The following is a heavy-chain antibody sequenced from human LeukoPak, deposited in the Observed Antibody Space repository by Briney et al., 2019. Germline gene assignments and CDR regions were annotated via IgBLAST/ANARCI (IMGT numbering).Heavy chain of an antibody. CDR2: IYYSGST. CDR1: GGSISRGDYY. D-gene: IGHD1-26*01. Sequence: SETLSLTCTVSGGSISRGDYYWSWIRQTPGKGLEWIGYIYYSGSTYYNPSLKSRVTISVDTSKNQFSLKLSSVTAADTAVYYCARDGGSYSLDYWGQGTLVTVSS. J-gene: IGHJ4*02. CDR3: ARDGGSYSLDY. V-gene: IGHV4-30-4*01.